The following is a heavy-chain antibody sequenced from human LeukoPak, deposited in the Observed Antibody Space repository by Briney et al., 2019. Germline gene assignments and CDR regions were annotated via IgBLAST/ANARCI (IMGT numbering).Heavy chain of an antibody. J-gene: IGHJ4*02. CDR2: FDPEDGET. CDR1: GYTLTELS. D-gene: IGHD3-3*01. Sequence: SVKVSCKVSGYTLTELSMHWVRQAPGKGLEWMGGFDPEDGETIYAQKFQGRVTMTTDTSTSTAYMELRSLRSDDTAVYYCARISFWSGQSGGPDYWGQGTLVTVSS. CDR3: ARISFWSGQSGGPDY. V-gene: IGHV1-24*01.